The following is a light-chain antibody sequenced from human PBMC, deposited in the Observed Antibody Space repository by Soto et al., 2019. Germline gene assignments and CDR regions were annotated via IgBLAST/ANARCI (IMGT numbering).Light chain of an antibody. CDR1: ESVSGY. J-gene: IGKJ5*01. CDR2: DAS. V-gene: IGKV3-11*01. Sequence: EVVLTQSPATLSRSPVERATLSCSASESVSGYLAWYQHKHGQDPPLLLFDASTRATGVPARCIGGGAGAAVTPPTSSLQSEDFSVYYCQQYNIRRSVTCGPGTR. CDR3: QQYNIRRSVT.